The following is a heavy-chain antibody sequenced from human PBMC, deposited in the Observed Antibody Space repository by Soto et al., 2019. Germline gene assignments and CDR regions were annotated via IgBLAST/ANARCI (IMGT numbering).Heavy chain of an antibody. D-gene: IGHD3-16*01. Sequence: PSETLSLTCTVSGGSISSGGYYWSWIRQHPGKGLEWIGYIYYSGSTYYNPSLKSRVTISVDTSKNQFSLKLSSVTAADTAVYYCARDRGSYYYYGMDVWGQGTTVTVSS. J-gene: IGHJ6*02. CDR1: GGSISSGGYY. V-gene: IGHV4-31*03. CDR3: ARDRGSYYYYGMDV. CDR2: IYYSGST.